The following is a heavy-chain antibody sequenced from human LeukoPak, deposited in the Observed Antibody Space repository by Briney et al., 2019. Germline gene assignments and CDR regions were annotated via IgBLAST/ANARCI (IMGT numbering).Heavy chain of an antibody. D-gene: IGHD3-3*01. Sequence: GGSLRLSCAASGFTFSSYWMSWVRQAPGKGLEWVANIKQDGSEKYYVDSVKGRFTISRDNAKNSLYQQMNSLRAEDTAVYYCARNFRDYDFWSGYVYYYGMDVWGQGTTVTVSS. CDR3: ARNFRDYDFWSGYVYYYGMDV. CDR1: GFTFSSYW. V-gene: IGHV3-7*01. J-gene: IGHJ6*02. CDR2: IKQDGSEK.